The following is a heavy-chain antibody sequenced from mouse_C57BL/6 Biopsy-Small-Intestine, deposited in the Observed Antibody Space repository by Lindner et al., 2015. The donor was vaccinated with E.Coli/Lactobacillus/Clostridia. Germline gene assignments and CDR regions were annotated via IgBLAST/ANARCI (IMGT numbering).Heavy chain of an antibody. CDR1: EDTFNKYA. J-gene: IGHJ4*01. CDR3: ATEGGFYELAY. CDR2: VIPLFGVT. Sequence: SVKVSCKASEDTFNKYAITWVRLAPGQGLEWMGRVIPLFGVTKYAQKFEGRVTITADKSTTTVYMEVRSLTFEDTASYYCATEGGFYELAYWGQGTLVTVSS. V-gene: IGHV1-74*01. D-gene: IGHD2-3*01.